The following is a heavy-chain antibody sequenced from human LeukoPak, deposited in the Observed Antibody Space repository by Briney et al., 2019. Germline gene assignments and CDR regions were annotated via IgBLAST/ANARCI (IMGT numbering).Heavy chain of an antibody. CDR2: INSDGSWT. V-gene: IGHV3-74*01. J-gene: IGHJ4*02. CDR1: GNYW. Sequence: GGSLRLSCAASGNYWMHWVRQVPGKGLVWVSHINSDGSWTSYADSVKGRFTISKDNAKNTVYLQMNSLRAEDTAVYYCVSFCETYWGRGTLVTVSS. D-gene: IGHD2/OR15-2a*01. CDR3: VSFCETY.